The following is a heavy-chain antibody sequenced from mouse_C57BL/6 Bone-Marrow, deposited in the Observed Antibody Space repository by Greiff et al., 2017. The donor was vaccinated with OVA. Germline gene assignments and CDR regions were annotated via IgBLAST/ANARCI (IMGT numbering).Heavy chain of an antibody. CDR1: GYTFTSYW. CDR3: ARGLFDGYYAMDY. CDR2: IYPSDSET. J-gene: IGHJ4*01. V-gene: IGHV1-61*01. D-gene: IGHD6-1*01. Sequence: QVQLQQPGAELVRPGSSVKLSCKASGYTFTSYWMDWVKQRPGQGLEWIGNIYPSDSETHYNQKFKDKATLTVDKSSSTAYMQLSSLTSEDSAVSYCARGLFDGYYAMDYWGQGTSVTVSS.